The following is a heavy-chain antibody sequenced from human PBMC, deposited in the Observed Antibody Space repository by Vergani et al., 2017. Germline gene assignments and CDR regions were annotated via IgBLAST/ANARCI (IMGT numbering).Heavy chain of an antibody. CDR1: GGSISSSSYY. CDR2: IYYSGST. V-gene: IGHV4-39*07. D-gene: IGHD3-10*01. J-gene: IGHJ6*02. CDR3: ARATDYYGSGSKSMDV. Sequence: QLQLQESGPGLVKPSETLSLTCTVSGGSISSSSYYWGWIRQPPGKGLEWIGSIYYSGSTYYNPSLKSRVTISVDTSKNQFSLKLSSVTAADTAVYYCARATDYYGSGSKSMDVWGQGTTVTVSS.